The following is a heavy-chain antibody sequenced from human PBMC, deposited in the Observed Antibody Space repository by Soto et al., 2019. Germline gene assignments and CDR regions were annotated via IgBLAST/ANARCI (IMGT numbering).Heavy chain of an antibody. D-gene: IGHD4-17*01. V-gene: IGHV3-11*01. CDR1: GFTFSDYY. Sequence: QVQLVESGGDLVKPGGSLRLSCAASGFTFSDYYMSWIRQAPGKGLEWISYISSSGTSKYYADSVKGRFTISRDNAKTSMYLQMNGLRAEDTAVYYCARDVSDRRTVTTHPYAYWGQGTLVTVCS. CDR2: ISSSGTSK. CDR3: ARDVSDRRTVTTHPYAY. J-gene: IGHJ4*02.